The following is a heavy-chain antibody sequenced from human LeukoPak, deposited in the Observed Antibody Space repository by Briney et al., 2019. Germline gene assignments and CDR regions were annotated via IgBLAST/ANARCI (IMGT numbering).Heavy chain of an antibody. V-gene: IGHV1-2*02. J-gene: IGHJ4*02. D-gene: IGHD2-8*01. Sequence: VASVKVSCKASGYTFTGYYMHWVRQAPGQGLEWMGWINPNSGDTNYAQKFQGRVTMTRDTSISTAYMELSSLRSEDTAVYYCARERSNGRGFDYWGQGTLVTVSS. CDR3: ARERSNGRGFDY. CDR2: INPNSGDT. CDR1: GYTFTGYY.